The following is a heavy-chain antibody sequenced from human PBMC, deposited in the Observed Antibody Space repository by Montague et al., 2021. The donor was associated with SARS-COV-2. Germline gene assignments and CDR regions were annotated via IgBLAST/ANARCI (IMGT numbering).Heavy chain of an antibody. CDR3: ARHVSNLRAAVDYFDY. CDR2: IFHNGDS. D-gene: IGHD5/OR15-5a*01. V-gene: IGHV4-39*01. J-gene: IGHJ4*02. Sequence: SETLSLTCLVSGGTISTDNLYWYWAWIRQPPGKGLEWTGSIFHNGDSYYNPSLNTRVTISIDTSRNHFSLSLTSVTAPDTAVYYCARHVSNLRAAVDYFDYWGQGTPVTASS. CDR1: GGTISTDNLYWY.